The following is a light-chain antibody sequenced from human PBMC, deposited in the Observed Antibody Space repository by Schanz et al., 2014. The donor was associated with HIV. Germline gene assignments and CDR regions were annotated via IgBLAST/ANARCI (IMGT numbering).Light chain of an antibody. V-gene: IGKV3-20*01. Sequence: EIVLTQSPDTLSLSPGERATLSCRASQTVSSSSLAWYQQKPGQSPRLLIYGASTRATGIPDRFSGSGSGTDFSLTISSLQPEDFATYYCQQSYSTTWTFGQGTKVEIK. J-gene: IGKJ1*01. CDR2: GAS. CDR3: QQSYSTTWT. CDR1: QTVSSSS.